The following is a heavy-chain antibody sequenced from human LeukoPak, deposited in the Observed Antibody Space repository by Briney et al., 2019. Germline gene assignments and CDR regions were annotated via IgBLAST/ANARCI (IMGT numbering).Heavy chain of an antibody. CDR3: ARGPYYDFWSGYNPPFDY. V-gene: IGHV1-8*01. D-gene: IGHD3-3*01. Sequence: GASVKVSCKASGYTFTSYDINWVRQATGQGLEWMGWMNPNSGNTGYAQKFQGRVTMTRNTFISTAYMELSSLRSEDTAVYYCARGPYYDFWSGYNPPFDYWGQGTLVTVSS. CDR1: GYTFTSYD. CDR2: MNPNSGNT. J-gene: IGHJ4*02.